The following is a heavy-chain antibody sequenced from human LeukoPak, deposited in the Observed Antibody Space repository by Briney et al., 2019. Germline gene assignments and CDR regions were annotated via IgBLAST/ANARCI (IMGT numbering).Heavy chain of an antibody. V-gene: IGHV3-48*01. D-gene: IGHD3-3*01. J-gene: IGHJ3*02. CDR1: GFTFSSYN. CDR3: ARGGIFGVVRGAFDI. CDR2: ISSSSSTI. Sequence: GGSLRLSCAASGFTFSSYNMNWVRQAPGKGLEWVSYISSSSSTIYYADSVKGRFTISRDNAKNSLYLQMNSLRAEDTAVYYCARGGIFGVVRGAFDIWGQGTMVTVSS.